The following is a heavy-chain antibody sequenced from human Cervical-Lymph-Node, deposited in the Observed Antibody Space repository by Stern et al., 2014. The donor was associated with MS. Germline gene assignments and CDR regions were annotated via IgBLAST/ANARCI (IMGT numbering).Heavy chain of an antibody. Sequence: VQLVQSGGGLVKPGGSLRLSCAASEFIFSDYSMNWVRLAPGKGLEWIASISSRSSYVYYADSLKGRFPLSRDNAKNSLFLQLNNLRADDTAVYYCSRQNWGTRGSEFYYSGLDVWGQGTTVTVSS. D-gene: IGHD1/OR15-1a*01. J-gene: IGHJ6*02. CDR2: ISSRSSYV. V-gene: IGHV3-21*01. CDR3: SRQNWGTRGSEFYYSGLDV. CDR1: EFIFSDYS.